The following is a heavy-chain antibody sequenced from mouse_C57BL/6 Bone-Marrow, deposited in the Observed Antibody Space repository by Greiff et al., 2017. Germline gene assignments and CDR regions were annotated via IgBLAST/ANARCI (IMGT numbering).Heavy chain of an antibody. V-gene: IGHV14-4*01. CDR3: TTYSNYYAMDY. J-gene: IGHJ4*01. D-gene: IGHD2-5*01. CDR1: GFNIKDDY. Sequence: VQLQQSGAELVRPGASVKLSCTASGFNIKDDYMPWVKQRPEQGLEWIGWIDPENGDTEYASKFQGKATITADTSSNTAYLQLSSLTSEDTAVYYCTTYSNYYAMDYWGQGTSVTVSS. CDR2: IDPENGDT.